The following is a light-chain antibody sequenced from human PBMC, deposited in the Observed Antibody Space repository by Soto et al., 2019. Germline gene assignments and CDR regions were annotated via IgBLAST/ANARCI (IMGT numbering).Light chain of an antibody. Sequence: DIVMTQSPDSLAVSLGERATINCKSSQSILYTSNDKNYLAWYQQKPGQPPKLLIYWASTRESGVPDRFSGSGSGTDFTLTISSLQAEDVAVYNCQQYYSTVRTFGQGTKVEIK. CDR2: WAS. V-gene: IGKV4-1*01. CDR3: QQYYSTVRT. J-gene: IGKJ1*01. CDR1: QSILYTSNDKNY.